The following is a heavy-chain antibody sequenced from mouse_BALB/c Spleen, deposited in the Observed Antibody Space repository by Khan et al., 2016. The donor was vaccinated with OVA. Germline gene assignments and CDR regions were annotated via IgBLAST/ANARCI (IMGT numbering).Heavy chain of an antibody. J-gene: IGHJ2*01. CDR3: WILL. Sequence: EVQLEESGGGLVQPGGSMKLSCVASGFTFSNYWMNWVRQSPEKGLEWVAGIRLKSDDSVTHYAESVKGTFTIARDDSNSSVYLQMNNVRAEETGIYYCWILLWGQGTTLTVSS. CDR1: GFTFSNYW. V-gene: IGHV6-6*02. CDR2: IRLKSDDSVT.